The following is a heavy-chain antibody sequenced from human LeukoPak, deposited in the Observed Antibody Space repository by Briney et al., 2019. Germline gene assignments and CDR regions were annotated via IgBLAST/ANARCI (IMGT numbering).Heavy chain of an antibody. V-gene: IGHV4-59*08. Sequence: PSETLSLTCTVPGGSISGYYWSWIRQPPGKGLEWIGYIYYSGSTNYNPSLKSRLTISIDTSENQFSLKLSSVTAADTDVYYCAREYSSSSGRRAFDIWGQGTMVTVSS. J-gene: IGHJ3*02. CDR1: GGSISGYY. CDR2: IYYSGST. D-gene: IGHD6-6*01. CDR3: AREYSSSSGRRAFDI.